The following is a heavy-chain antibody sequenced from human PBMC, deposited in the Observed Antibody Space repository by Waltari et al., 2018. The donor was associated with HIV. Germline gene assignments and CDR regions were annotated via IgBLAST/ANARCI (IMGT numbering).Heavy chain of an antibody. CDR2: IFGSGGT. V-gene: IGHV4-61*02. J-gene: IGHJ4*02. CDR1: GGSISSGNYY. D-gene: IGHD3-22*01. CDR3: ARGIDDSTGYLKNGFDY. Sequence: QVQLQESGPGLVKPSRTLSLTCTVSGGSISSGNYYWSWMRPPAGKGLEWIGRIFGSGGTNYNPSLKSRVTISVDTSKNQFSLRLSSLTAADTAAYFCARGIDDSTGYLKNGFDYWGQGTLVTVSS.